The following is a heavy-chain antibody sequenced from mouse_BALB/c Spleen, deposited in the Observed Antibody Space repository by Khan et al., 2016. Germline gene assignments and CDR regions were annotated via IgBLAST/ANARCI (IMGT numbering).Heavy chain of an antibody. CDR1: GFTFSDYY. D-gene: IGHD1-1*01. Sequence: EVELVESGRGLVQPGVSLKLSCATSGFTFSDYYMHWVRQTPAKRLEWVAFISNGGDNTYYPDTVKGRFTISIDNANSIPYLELTRLKSEETAMYYCGRHLRGYGSPWDIDVWGAGTSVTVSS. J-gene: IGHJ1*01. CDR3: GRHLRGYGSPWDIDV. V-gene: IGHV5-12*02. CDR2: ISNGGDNT.